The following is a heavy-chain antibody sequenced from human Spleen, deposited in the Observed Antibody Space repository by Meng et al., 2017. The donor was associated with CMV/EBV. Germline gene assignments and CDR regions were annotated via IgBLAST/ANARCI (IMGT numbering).Heavy chain of an antibody. D-gene: IGHD3-22*01. CDR2: IYHSGTT. CDR1: GGSISSSNW. CDR3: SRHYYDSSGYFFIDY. J-gene: IGHJ4*02. Sequence: AGGSISSSNWWTWVGQPPGRGLEWIGEIYHSGTTSYNPSVKGRVSISVDKSKNQFSLKLSFVTAADTDVYFCSRHYYDSSGYFFIDYWGQGTLVTVSS. V-gene: IGHV4-4*01.